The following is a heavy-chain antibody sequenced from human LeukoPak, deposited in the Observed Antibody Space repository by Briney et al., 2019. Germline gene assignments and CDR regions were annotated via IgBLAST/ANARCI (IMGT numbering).Heavy chain of an antibody. V-gene: IGHV1-2*04. CDR2: INPNSGGT. Sequence: GASVKVSCKASGYTFTGYYMHWVRQAPGQGLEWMGWINPNSGGTNYAQKFQGWVTMTRDTSISTAYMELSRLRSDDTAVYYCARGNIVVVPAVGGYYMDVWGKGTTVTVSS. CDR1: GYTFTGYY. J-gene: IGHJ6*03. CDR3: ARGNIVVVPAVGGYYMDV. D-gene: IGHD2-2*01.